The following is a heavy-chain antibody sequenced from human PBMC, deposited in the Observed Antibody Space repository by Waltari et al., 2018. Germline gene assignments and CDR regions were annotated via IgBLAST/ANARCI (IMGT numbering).Heavy chain of an antibody. V-gene: IGHV3-30*04. CDR2: VGFDGRNK. J-gene: IGHJ4*02. CDR1: GCSFSRFA. CDR3: AKDVEGELYYFDN. Sequence: VQLVESGGGVVQPGRSLRLSCAASGCSFSRFAMHWVRRSPGKGLDWVAVVGFDGRNKFYAESVKGRFTISRDNSKNTLYLQMESLRAEDTAIYYCAKDVEGELYYFDNWGQGTLVTVSS. D-gene: IGHD3-16*01.